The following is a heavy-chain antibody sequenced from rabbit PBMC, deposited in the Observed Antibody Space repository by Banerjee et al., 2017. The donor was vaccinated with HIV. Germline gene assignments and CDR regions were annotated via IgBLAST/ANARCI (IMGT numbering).Heavy chain of an antibody. Sequence: QEQLEESGGDLVKPGATLTLTCKASGFSFSSSYWICWVRQAPGKGLEWIACINTGRGSTYYASWAKGRFTISKASSTTLTLQMTSLTAADTATYFCARGYSAYDYAGDLWGQGTWSPS. D-gene: IGHD6-1*01. J-gene: IGHJ4*01. CDR2: INTGRGST. V-gene: IGHV1S45*01. CDR1: GFSFSSSYW. CDR3: ARGYSAYDYAGDL.